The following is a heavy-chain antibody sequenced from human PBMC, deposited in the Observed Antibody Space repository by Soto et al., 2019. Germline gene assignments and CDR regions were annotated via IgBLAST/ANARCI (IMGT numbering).Heavy chain of an antibody. CDR1: GGTFSSYA. CDR3: ARSRDDFWSGYGCGEPWFDP. Sequence: QVQLVQSGAEVKKPGSSVKVSCKASGGTFSSYAISWVRQAPGQGLEWMGGIIPMYGTAKYVQKFQGRVTITADESTSTAYMELSSLRSDDTAVYYCARSRDDFWSGYGCGEPWFDPWGQGTLVSVSS. J-gene: IGHJ5*02. D-gene: IGHD3-3*01. CDR2: IIPMYGTA. V-gene: IGHV1-69*01.